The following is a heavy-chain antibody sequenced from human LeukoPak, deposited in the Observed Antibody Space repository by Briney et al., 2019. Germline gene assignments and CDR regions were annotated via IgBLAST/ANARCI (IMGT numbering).Heavy chain of an antibody. V-gene: IGHV4-59*01. CDR3: ARAHYGDYGDYYFDY. Sequence: SETLSLTCTGSGGSISSYYWSWIRQPPGKGLEWIGYIYYSGSTNYNPSLKSRVTISVDTSKDQFSLKLSSVTAADTAVYYCARAHYGDYGDYYFDYWGQGTLVTVSS. CDR2: IYYSGST. CDR1: GGSISSYY. D-gene: IGHD4-17*01. J-gene: IGHJ4*02.